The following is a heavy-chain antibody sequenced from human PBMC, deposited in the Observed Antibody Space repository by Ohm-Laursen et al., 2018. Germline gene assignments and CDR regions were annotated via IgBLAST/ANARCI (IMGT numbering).Heavy chain of an antibody. CDR2: VKNKAESYIT. CDR1: GFTFSDHH. D-gene: IGHD3-10*01. Sequence: GSLRLSCAASGFTFSDHHMDWVRQAPGKGLEWVCRVKNKAESYITEYAASVEGRFTISRDDSKNSLFLQMNSLKSEDTAVYFCAATIPMVRGSDYWGQGTLVTVSS. J-gene: IGHJ4*02. CDR3: AATIPMVRGSDY. V-gene: IGHV3-72*01.